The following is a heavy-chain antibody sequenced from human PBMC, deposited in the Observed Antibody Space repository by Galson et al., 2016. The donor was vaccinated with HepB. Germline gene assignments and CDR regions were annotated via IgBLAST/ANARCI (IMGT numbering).Heavy chain of an antibody. Sequence: SVKVSCKASGDTFSSYAISWVRQAPGQGLEWMGGIIPMFGIPNYAQKFQGRVTITADKSTSTVYMELGSLRSDDTAVYYCHLKLGISGDCWGKGTLVTVSS. CDR1: GDTFSSYA. J-gene: IGHJ4*02. D-gene: IGHD3-16*01. CDR3: HLKLGISGDC. CDR2: IIPMFGIP. V-gene: IGHV1-69*10.